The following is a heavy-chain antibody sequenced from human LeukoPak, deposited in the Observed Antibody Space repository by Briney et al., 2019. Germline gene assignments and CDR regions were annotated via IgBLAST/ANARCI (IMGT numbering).Heavy chain of an antibody. D-gene: IGHD3-3*01. V-gene: IGHV1-2*02. Sequence: ASVKVSCKASGYTFTGYYMHWVRQAPGQGLEWVGWINPNSGGTNYAQKFQGRVTMTRDTSISTAYMELSRLRSDDTAVYYCARDPPPYYDFWSGSLDYWGQGTLVTASS. CDR1: GYTFTGYY. CDR2: INPNSGGT. CDR3: ARDPPPYYDFWSGSLDY. J-gene: IGHJ4*02.